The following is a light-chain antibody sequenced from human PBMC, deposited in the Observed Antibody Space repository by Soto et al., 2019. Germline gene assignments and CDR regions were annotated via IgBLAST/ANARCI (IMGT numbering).Light chain of an antibody. CDR2: EVN. V-gene: IGLV2-14*01. CDR1: SSDVGPYNY. J-gene: IGLJ2*01. CDR3: SSYTSSSTLVI. Sequence: QSALTQPASVSGSPGQSITISCTGTSSDVGPYNYVSWYQHHPGKAPKLLIYEVNNRPSGVSNRFSGSKSGNTASLTISGLQAEDEADYYCSSYTSSSTLVIFGGGTKVTVL.